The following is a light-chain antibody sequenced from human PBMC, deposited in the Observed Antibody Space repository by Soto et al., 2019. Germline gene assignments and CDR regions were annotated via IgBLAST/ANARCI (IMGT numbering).Light chain of an antibody. V-gene: IGKV1-5*03. Sequence: DIQMTQSPSTLSASVGDRVTITCRASQSISSWLAWYQQKPGKAPKLLIYKASSLESGVPSRFSGSGSGTEFNLTISSLQPDEFATYYCQQYNSYSKTFGQGTKVEIK. CDR2: KAS. CDR3: QQYNSYSKT. CDR1: QSISSW. J-gene: IGKJ1*01.